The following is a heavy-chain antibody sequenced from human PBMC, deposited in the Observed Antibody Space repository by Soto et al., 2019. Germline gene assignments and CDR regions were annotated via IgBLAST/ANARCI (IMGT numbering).Heavy chain of an antibody. Sequence: GGSLRLSCAASGFTVSSNYMSWVRQAPGKGLEWVSVIYSGGSTYYADSVKGRFTISRDNSKNTLYLQMNSLRAEDTAVYYCARDAAGGYYYDSSGLAYGMDVWGQGTTVTVSS. CDR2: IYSGGST. D-gene: IGHD3-22*01. J-gene: IGHJ6*02. CDR3: ARDAAGGYYYDSSGLAYGMDV. V-gene: IGHV3-53*01. CDR1: GFTVSSNY.